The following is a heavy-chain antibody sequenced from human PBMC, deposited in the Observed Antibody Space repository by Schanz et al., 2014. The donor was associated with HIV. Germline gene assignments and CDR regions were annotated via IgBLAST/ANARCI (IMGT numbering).Heavy chain of an antibody. CDR2: INHSGST. CDR1: GATFSGYY. J-gene: IGHJ6*02. D-gene: IGHD2-2*01. V-gene: IGHV4-34*01. CDR3: ARRGGYQLLSKDYFYYGMDV. Sequence: QVQLQQWGAGLLKSSETLSLTCAVYGATFSGYYWNWVRQTPGKGLEWIGEINHSGSTTYNPSLKSRVTISVDPSKNQFPLKLSSVTAADTGVYYCARRGGYQLLSKDYFYYGMDVWGQGTTVTVSS.